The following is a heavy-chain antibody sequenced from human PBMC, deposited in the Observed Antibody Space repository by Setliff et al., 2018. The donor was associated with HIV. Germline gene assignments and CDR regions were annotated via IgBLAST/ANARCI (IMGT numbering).Heavy chain of an antibody. J-gene: IGHJ4*02. Sequence: PSETLSLTCSASGASLQSYYWSWIRQPAGKGLQWIGRIYYVGWSKYNPSLEDRVTMSVDTSNNQFSLRLRSVTAADTAIYYCARRIYGNNPYFDYWSQGTLVTVSS. CDR1: GASLQSYY. V-gene: IGHV4-4*07. CDR2: IYYVGWS. D-gene: IGHD4-17*01. CDR3: ARRIYGNNPYFDY.